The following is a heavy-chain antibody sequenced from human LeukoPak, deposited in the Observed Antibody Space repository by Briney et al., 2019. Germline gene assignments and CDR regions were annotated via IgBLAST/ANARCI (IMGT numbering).Heavy chain of an antibody. CDR1: GGSISSSSYY. CDR3: ASLSGYSYGYLY. D-gene: IGHD5-18*01. Sequence: SETLSLTCTVSGGSISSSSYYWGWIRQPPGKGLEWIGSIYYSGTTYYNPSLKSRVTISVDTSKNQFSLKLSSVTAADTAVCYCASLSGYSYGYLYWGQGTLVTVSS. J-gene: IGHJ4*02. CDR2: IYYSGTT. V-gene: IGHV4-39*01.